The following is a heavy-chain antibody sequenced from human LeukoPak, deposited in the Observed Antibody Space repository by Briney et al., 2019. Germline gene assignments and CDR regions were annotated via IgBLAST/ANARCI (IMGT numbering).Heavy chain of an antibody. CDR3: ARRPAIFMDGVYYYSMDV. V-gene: IGHV3-23*01. D-gene: IGHD2-2*01. CDR2: ISESGDVT. CDR1: GFTFSNYP. J-gene: IGHJ6*02. Sequence: GGSLRLSCVVSGFTFSNYPMSWVRQAPGKGLEWVSVISESGDVTHYADSMKGRFTISRDNTKNTLSLHMNSLRAEDTAVYYCARRPAIFMDGVYYYSMDVWGQGTTVTVSS.